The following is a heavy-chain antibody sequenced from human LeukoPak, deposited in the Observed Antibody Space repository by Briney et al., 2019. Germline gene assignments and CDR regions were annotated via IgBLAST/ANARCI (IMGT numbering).Heavy chain of an antibody. CDR3: ARVYYYGSGSYYKAYYYMDV. D-gene: IGHD3-10*01. Sequence: SETLSLTCAVYGGSFSGYYWSWIRQPPGKGLEWIGEINHSGSTNYNPSLKSRVTISVDASKNQFSLKLSSVTAADTAVYYCARVYYYGSGSYYKAYYYMDVWGKGTTVTVSS. CDR2: INHSGST. CDR1: GGSFSGYY. J-gene: IGHJ6*03. V-gene: IGHV4-34*01.